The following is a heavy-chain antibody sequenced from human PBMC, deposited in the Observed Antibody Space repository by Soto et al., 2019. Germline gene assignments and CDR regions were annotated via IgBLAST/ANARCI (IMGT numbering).Heavy chain of an antibody. CDR3: ATAFHSSSHLFDP. V-gene: IGHV1-69*02. J-gene: IGHJ5*02. Sequence: SVKVSCKASGGTFSSYTISWVRQAPGQGLEWMGRIIPILGIANYAQKFQGRVTITADKSTSTAYMGLSSLRSEDTAVYYCATAFHSSSHLFDPWGQGTLVTVSS. D-gene: IGHD6-6*01. CDR2: IIPILGIA. CDR1: GGTFSSYT.